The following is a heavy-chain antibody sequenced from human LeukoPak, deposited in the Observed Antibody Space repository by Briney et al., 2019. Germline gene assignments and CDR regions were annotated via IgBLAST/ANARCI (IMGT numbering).Heavy chain of an antibody. Sequence: PGGSLRLSCAASGFTFDDYAMHWVRQAPGKGLEWVSGISWNSGSIGYADSVKGRFTISRDNAKNSLYLQMNSLRAEDTALCYCAKDIQLQDYYGMDVWGQGTTVTVSS. V-gene: IGHV3-9*01. CDR2: ISWNSGSI. CDR1: GFTFDDYA. J-gene: IGHJ6*02. D-gene: IGHD2-2*01. CDR3: AKDIQLQDYYGMDV.